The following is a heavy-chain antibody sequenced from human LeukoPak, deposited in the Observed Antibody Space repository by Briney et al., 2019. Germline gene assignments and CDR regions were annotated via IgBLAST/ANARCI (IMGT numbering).Heavy chain of an antibody. Sequence: SVSVSCTASGGTFSSYAISWVRQAPGQGLEWMGGIIPIFGTANYAQKFQGRVTMTRDTSTSTLYMELSSLGSEDTAVYYCARAHTSAPGTLFDYWGQGTLVTVSS. CDR1: GGTFSSYA. D-gene: IGHD3-3*01. J-gene: IGHJ4*02. V-gene: IGHV1-69*05. CDR2: IIPIFGTA. CDR3: ARAHTSAPGTLFDY.